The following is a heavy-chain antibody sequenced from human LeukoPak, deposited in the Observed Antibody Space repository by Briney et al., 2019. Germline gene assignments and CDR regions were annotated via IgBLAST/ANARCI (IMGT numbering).Heavy chain of an antibody. V-gene: IGHV4-30-2*01. J-gene: IGHJ4*02. CDR3: ARGVDTAMAYFDY. Sequence: SETLSLTCAVSGGSISSGGYSWSWIRQPPGKALEWIGYIYHSGSTYYNPSLKSRVTISVDRSKNQFSLKLSSVTAADTAVYYCARGVDTAMAYFDYWGQGTLVTVSS. CDR1: GGSISSGGYS. D-gene: IGHD5-18*01. CDR2: IYHSGST.